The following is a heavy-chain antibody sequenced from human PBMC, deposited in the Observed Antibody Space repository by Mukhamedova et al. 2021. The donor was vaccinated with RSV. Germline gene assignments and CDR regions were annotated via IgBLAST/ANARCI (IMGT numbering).Heavy chain of an antibody. CDR2: IYYSGST. V-gene: IGHV4-59*08. CDR3: ARPTYYYDSSGYYPRPQLDAFDI. J-gene: IGHJ3*02. Sequence: SWIRQPPGKGLEWNGYIYYSGSTNYNPSLKSRVTISVDTSKNQFSLKLSSVTAADTAVYYCARPTYYYDSSGYYPRPQLDAFDI. D-gene: IGHD3-22*01.